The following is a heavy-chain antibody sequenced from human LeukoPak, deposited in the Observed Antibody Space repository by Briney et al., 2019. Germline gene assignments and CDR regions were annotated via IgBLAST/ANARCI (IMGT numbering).Heavy chain of an antibody. CDR3: AKDKGWGYSAYDFYGMDV. V-gene: IGHV3-23*01. CDR2: ISGSGDTT. CDR1: GFTFSSYA. D-gene: IGHD1-1*01. Sequence: GGSLRLSCAASGFTFSSYAMSWVRQAPGKGLEWVSGISGSGDTTYYADSVKGRFTIFRDNSKNTVYLQMNSLRAEDTAIYYCAKDKGWGYSAYDFYGMDVWGQGTTVTVSS. J-gene: IGHJ6*02.